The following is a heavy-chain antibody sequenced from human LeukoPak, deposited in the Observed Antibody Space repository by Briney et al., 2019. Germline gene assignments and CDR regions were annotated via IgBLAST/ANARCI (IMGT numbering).Heavy chain of an antibody. D-gene: IGHD1-26*01. J-gene: IGHJ4*02. CDR3: VTTTRSRAFDY. V-gene: IGHV3-48*04. CDR1: GFSFSNYS. CDR2: ISRTGNIL. Sequence: GGSLRLSCVATGFSFSNYSMHWVRQARGKGLEWVSYISRTGNILYYADAVKGRFTISRDNAKNSLFLQMNSLRAEDTAMYYCVTTTRSRAFDYWGQGTLVTVSS.